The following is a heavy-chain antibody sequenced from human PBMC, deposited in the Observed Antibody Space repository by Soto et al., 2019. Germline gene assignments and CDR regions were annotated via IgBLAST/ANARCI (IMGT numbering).Heavy chain of an antibody. Sequence: GGSLRLSCTVSGFTFSNYAMTWVRQAPGKGLEWVSAISGSGGSTYYADSVKGRFTISRDNSKNTLYLQMNSLRAEDTAVYYCAKQDIVLMVYADFDYWGQGTLVTVSS. CDR2: ISGSGGST. J-gene: IGHJ4*02. V-gene: IGHV3-23*01. CDR3: AKQDIVLMVYADFDY. CDR1: GFTFSNYA. D-gene: IGHD2-8*01.